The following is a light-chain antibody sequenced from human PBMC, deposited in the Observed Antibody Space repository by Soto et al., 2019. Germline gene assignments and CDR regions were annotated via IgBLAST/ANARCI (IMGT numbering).Light chain of an antibody. CDR3: CSYERSNSYV. J-gene: IGLJ1*01. V-gene: IGLV2-11*01. CDR2: DVT. CDR1: SSDVGGYNY. Sequence: QSALTQPRSVSGSPGQSVTISCTGTSSDVGGYNYVSWYQQHPGKAPKLMIYDVTKRPSGVPDRFSGSKSGTTASLTISGLQAEDEADYYCCSYERSNSYVFGAGTQLTVL.